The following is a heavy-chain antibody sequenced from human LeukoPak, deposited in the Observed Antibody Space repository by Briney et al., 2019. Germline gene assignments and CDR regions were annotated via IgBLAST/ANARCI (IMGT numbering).Heavy chain of an antibody. CDR1: GFTFSSYS. CDR3: AREYSSSWYIMGDY. J-gene: IGHJ4*02. D-gene: IGHD6-13*01. V-gene: IGHV3-30*03. CDR2: ISYDGSNK. Sequence: GGSLRLSCAASGFTFSSYSMNWVRQAPGKGLEWVAVISYDGSNKYYADSVKGRFTISRDNSKNTLYLQMNSLRAEDTAVYYCAREYSSSWYIMGDYWGQGTLVTVSS.